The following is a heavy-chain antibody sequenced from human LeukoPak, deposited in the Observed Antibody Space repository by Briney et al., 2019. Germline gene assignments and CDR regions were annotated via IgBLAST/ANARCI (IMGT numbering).Heavy chain of an antibody. CDR3: AKSRYFIGSHNWFDP. J-gene: IGHJ5*02. CDR1: GNYW. V-gene: IGHV3-9*01. CDR2: ISWNSGSI. D-gene: IGHD5/OR15-5a*01. Sequence: GGSLRLSCAASGNYWMHWVRQAPGKGLEWVSGISWNSGSIGYADSVKGRFTISRDNAKNSLYLQMNSLRAEDTALYYCAKSRYFIGSHNWFDPWGQGTLVTVSS.